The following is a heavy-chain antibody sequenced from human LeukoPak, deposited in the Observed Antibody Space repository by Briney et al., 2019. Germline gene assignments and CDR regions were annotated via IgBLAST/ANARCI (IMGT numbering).Heavy chain of an antibody. Sequence: PSETLSLTCTVSGGSISGYYWSWIRQPPGKGLEGIGYISYSGSTNYNPSLKSRVTISVDTSKNQFSLKLSSVTAADTAVYYCARLPYYNILTLSSFHYWGQGTLVTVSS. V-gene: IGHV4-59*01. J-gene: IGHJ4*02. CDR3: ARLPYYNILTLSSFHY. D-gene: IGHD3-9*01. CDR1: GGSISGYY. CDR2: ISYSGST.